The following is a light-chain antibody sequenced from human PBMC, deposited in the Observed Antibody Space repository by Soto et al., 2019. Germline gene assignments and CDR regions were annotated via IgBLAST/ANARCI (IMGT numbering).Light chain of an antibody. J-gene: IGKJ3*01. CDR3: QHYTTYSGT. V-gene: IGKV1-5*03. CDR2: WAS. Sequence: DIHMTQSPATLSASVGDRVTITCRASQSISTWLAWYQQKPGKAPKLLIYWASIESGVPSRFSGSGSGTEFTLTISSLQPDDFATYYCQHYTTYSGTFGPGTKVDIK. CDR1: QSISTW.